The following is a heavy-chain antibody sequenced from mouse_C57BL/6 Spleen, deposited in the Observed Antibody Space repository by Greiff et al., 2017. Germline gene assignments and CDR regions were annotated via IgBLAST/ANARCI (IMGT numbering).Heavy chain of an antibody. J-gene: IGHJ4*01. CDR1: GYAFSSYW. V-gene: IGHV1-80*01. CDR3: AHYGSSYDAMDY. CDR2: IYPGDGDT. Sequence: QVQLQQSGAELVKPGASVKISCKASGYAFSSYWMNWVKQRPGKGLEWIGQIYPGDGDTTYNGKFKGKATLTADKSSSTAYMQLSSLTSEDSAVYFCAHYGSSYDAMDYWGQGTSVTVSS. D-gene: IGHD1-1*01.